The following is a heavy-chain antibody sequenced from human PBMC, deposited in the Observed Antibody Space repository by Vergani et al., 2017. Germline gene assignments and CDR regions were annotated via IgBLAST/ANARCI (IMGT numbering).Heavy chain of an antibody. CDR3: ARDCTSGGCPDNYGMDV. V-gene: IGHV3-21*06. J-gene: IGHJ6*02. CDR1: GFTFSDFS. D-gene: IGHD2-8*01. CDR2: IGSSGPYI. Sequence: VQLVASGGGLVKPGGSLRLSCAASGFTFSDFSMSWVRQAPGKGLEWVAFIGSSGPYINYADSVKGRFIIYRDNTNNSLFLQLRSLRAEDAAVYYCARDCTSGGCPDNYGMDVWGQGATVTVSS.